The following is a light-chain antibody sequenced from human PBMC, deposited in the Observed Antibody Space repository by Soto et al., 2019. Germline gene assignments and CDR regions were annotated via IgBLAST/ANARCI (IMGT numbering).Light chain of an antibody. J-gene: IGKJ1*01. V-gene: IGKV3-20*01. CDR2: CAS. CDR3: QQYVSSTRT. Sequence: VLKQSPATLSLSPGERATLSCRASQSVSSSYLAWYQQKPGQXPRLLIYCASSRATGIPDRFSGSGSGTDFTLTISRLEPEDFAVYYCQQYVSSTRTFGQGTKVDIK. CDR1: QSVSSSY.